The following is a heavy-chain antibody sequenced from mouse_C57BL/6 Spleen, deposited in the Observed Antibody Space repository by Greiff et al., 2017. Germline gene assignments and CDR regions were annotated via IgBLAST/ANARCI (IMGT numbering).Heavy chain of an antibody. J-gene: IGHJ3*01. Sequence: EVKVVESGGGLVKPGGSLKLSCAASGFTFSDYGMHWVRQAPEQGLEWVAYISSGSSTIYYADTVKGRFTISRDNAKNTLFLQMTSLRSEDTAMYYCARRTGTQFAYWGQGTMVTVSA. V-gene: IGHV5-17*01. CDR3: ARRTGTQFAY. CDR1: GFTFSDYG. CDR2: ISSGSSTI. D-gene: IGHD4-1*01.